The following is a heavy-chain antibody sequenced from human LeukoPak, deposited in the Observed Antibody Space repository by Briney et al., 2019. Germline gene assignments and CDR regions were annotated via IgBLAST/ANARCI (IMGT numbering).Heavy chain of an antibody. J-gene: IGHJ3*02. Sequence: SETLSLTCSVSDDSITMYYWTWIRQPPGKGLEWIGNIYYSGSTNYNPSLKSRVTISVDTSKNQFSLKLSSVTAADTAVYYCGGARRGDAFDIWGQGTMVTVSS. CDR1: DDSITMYY. CDR3: GGARRGDAFDI. D-gene: IGHD6-6*01. V-gene: IGHV4-59*01. CDR2: IYYSGST.